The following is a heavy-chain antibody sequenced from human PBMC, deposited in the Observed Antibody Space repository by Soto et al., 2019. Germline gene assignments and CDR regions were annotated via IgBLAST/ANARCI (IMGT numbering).Heavy chain of an antibody. CDR1: GGSFSGYY. CDR2: INHSGST. D-gene: IGHD3-10*01. V-gene: IGHV4-34*01. Sequence: SETLSLTCAVYGGSFSGYYWSWIRQPPGKGLEWIGEINHSGSTNYNPSLKSRVTISVDTSKNQFSLKLSSVTAADTAVYYCAGYGSGSYYNVRRYFDYWGQGTLVTVSS. J-gene: IGHJ4*02. CDR3: AGYGSGSYYNVRRYFDY.